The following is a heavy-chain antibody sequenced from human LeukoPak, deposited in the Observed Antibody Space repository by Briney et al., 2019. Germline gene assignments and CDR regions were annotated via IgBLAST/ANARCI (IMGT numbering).Heavy chain of an antibody. CDR1: GFTFSCYS. Sequence: GGSLRLSCAASGFTFSCYSMNWVRQAPGKGLEWVSSISSSSSYIYYADSVEGRFTISRDNAKNSLYLQMNSLRAEDTAVYYCARDPGYSYGHDYWGQGTLVTVSS. CDR3: ARDPGYSYGHDY. V-gene: IGHV3-21*01. D-gene: IGHD5-18*01. CDR2: ISSSSSYI. J-gene: IGHJ4*02.